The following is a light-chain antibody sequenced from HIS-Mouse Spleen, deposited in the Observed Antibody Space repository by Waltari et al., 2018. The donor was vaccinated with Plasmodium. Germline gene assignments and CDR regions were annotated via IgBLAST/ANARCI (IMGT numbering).Light chain of an antibody. Sequence: SYELTQPPSVSVSPGQTARTTCSGDELPKQYASWYQQKTGQAPVLVIYKDSERPSGIPERFSGSSSGTTVTLTISGVQAEDEADYYCQSADSSGTPNWVFGGGTKLTVL. CDR3: QSADSSGTPNWV. CDR2: KDS. J-gene: IGLJ3*02. CDR1: ELPKQY. V-gene: IGLV3-25*03.